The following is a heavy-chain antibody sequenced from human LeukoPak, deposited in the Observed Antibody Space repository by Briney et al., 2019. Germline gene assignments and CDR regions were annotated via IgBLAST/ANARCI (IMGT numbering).Heavy chain of an antibody. D-gene: IGHD1-26*01. CDR2: IIPIFGTA. V-gene: IGHV1-69*05. Sequence: GVSVKVSCKASGGTFSSYAISWVRQAPGQGLEWMGGIIPIFGTANYAQKFQGRVTITTDESTSIAYMELSSLRSEDTAVYYCASSRIVGAIDYYYYMDVWGKGTTVTVSS. CDR3: ASSRIVGAIDYYYYMDV. CDR1: GGTFSSYA. J-gene: IGHJ6*03.